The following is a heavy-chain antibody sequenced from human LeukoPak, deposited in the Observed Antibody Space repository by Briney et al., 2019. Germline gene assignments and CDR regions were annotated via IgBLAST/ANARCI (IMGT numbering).Heavy chain of an antibody. CDR3: AKGSSSSRPYYFDY. J-gene: IGHJ4*02. Sequence: GGSLRLSCAASGFTFSSYAMSWVRQAPGKGLEWVSAITDSGGDTYHADSVKGRFTISRDNSKNMLYLQMNSLGAEDTAVYYCAKGSSSSRPYYFDYWGQGTLVTVSS. CDR2: ITDSGGDT. CDR1: GFTFSSYA. V-gene: IGHV3-23*01. D-gene: IGHD6-6*01.